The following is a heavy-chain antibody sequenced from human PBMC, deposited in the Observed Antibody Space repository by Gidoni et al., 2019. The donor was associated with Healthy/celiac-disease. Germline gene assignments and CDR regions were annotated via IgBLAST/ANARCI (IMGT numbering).Heavy chain of an antibody. CDR3: AREMGGYCSGGSCYSPFDY. D-gene: IGHD2-15*01. Sequence: QVQLVESVGGVVQPGRSLRLSCAASGFTFSSYPMHWVRQAPGKGLEWVAVISYDGSNKYYADSVKGRFTISRDNSKNTLYLQMNSLRAEDTAVYYCAREMGGYCSGGSCYSPFDYWGQGTLVTVSS. CDR2: ISYDGSNK. J-gene: IGHJ4*02. V-gene: IGHV3-30*04. CDR1: GFTFSSYP.